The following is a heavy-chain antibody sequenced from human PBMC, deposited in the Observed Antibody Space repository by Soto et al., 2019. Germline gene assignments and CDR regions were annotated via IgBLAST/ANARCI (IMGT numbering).Heavy chain of an antibody. V-gene: IGHV3-21*01. D-gene: IGHD6-13*01. CDR2: ISSSSSYI. CDR3: ARGIAATSHIDY. CDR1: GFTFSSYS. Sequence: GESLKISCAASGFTFSSYSMNWVRQAPGKGLEWVSSISSSSSYIYYADSVKGRFTISRDNAKNSLYLQMNSLRAEDTAVYYCARGIAATSHIDYWGQGTLVTVSS. J-gene: IGHJ4*02.